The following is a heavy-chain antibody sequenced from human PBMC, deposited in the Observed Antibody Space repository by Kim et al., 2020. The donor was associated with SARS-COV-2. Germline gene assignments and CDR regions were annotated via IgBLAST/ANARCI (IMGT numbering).Heavy chain of an antibody. CDR3: ARGAYCRGGICFPPGGY. CDR2: INAANGNT. Sequence: ASVKVSCKASGYSFTAYTIHWVRQAPGQRLEWMGWINAANGNTEFSQKFQGRATSSRDTSATTVHMEVSSLRSEDTAVYYCARGAYCRGGICFPPGGYWGQGTLVIGSS. D-gene: IGHD2-15*01. V-gene: IGHV1-3*01. J-gene: IGHJ4*02. CDR1: GYSFTAYT.